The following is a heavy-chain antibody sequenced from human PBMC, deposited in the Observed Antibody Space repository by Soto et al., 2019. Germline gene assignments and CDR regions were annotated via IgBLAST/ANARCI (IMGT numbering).Heavy chain of an antibody. Sequence: ETLSLTCTVSGGSISSYYWSWIRQPPGKGLDWIGYIYYSGSTNYNPSLKSRVTISVDTSKNQFSLRLSSVTAADTAVYYCARLNGYSVSTSCHGYYGMDVWGQGTTVTVSS. V-gene: IGHV4-59*08. D-gene: IGHD2-2*03. CDR1: GGSISSYY. CDR3: ARLNGYSVSTSCHGYYGMDV. CDR2: IYYSGST. J-gene: IGHJ6*02.